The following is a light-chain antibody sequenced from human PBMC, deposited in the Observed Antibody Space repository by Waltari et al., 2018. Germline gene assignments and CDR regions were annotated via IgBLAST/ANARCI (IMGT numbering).Light chain of an antibody. CDR2: EVS. CDR3: CSYAGSSSNV. Sequence: QSALTQPASVSGSPGQSITISCTGTSSDVGSYNLVSWYQQHPGKAPKLMIYEVSKRPSGVSNRFSDSKSGNTASLTISGLQAEDEADYYCCSYAGSSSNVFGSGTKVTVL. J-gene: IGLJ6*01. V-gene: IGLV2-23*02. CDR1: SSDVGSYNL.